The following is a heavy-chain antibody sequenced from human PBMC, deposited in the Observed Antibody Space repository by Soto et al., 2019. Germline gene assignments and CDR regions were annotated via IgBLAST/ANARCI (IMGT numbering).Heavy chain of an antibody. V-gene: IGHV4-31*03. CDR2: IYYSGST. J-gene: IGHJ4*02. CDR1: GGSISSGGYY. CDR3: ARGSPRVWFGEY. D-gene: IGHD3-10*01. Sequence: QVQLQESGPGLVKPSQTLSLTCTVSGGSISSGGYYWSWIRQHPGKGLEWIGYIYYSGSTYYNPSLKTRFTIAVHTSTTQFSLQLSSVTAADTAVYYCARGSPRVWFGEYWGQGTLVTVSS.